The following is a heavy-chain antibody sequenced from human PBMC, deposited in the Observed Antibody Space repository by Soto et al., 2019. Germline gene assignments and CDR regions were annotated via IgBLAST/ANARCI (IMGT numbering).Heavy chain of an antibody. D-gene: IGHD2-21*01. CDR1: GGSFSGYY. V-gene: IGHV4-34*01. J-gene: IGHJ4*02. CDR3: ARGRIGPIEY. Sequence: SETLYLTCAVYGGSFSGYYWSCIRQPPGKGLEWIGEINHSRSTNYNPSLKSRVTISVDTSKNQFSLKLSSVTAADTAVYYCARGRIGPIEYWGQGTMVTVSS. CDR2: INHSRST.